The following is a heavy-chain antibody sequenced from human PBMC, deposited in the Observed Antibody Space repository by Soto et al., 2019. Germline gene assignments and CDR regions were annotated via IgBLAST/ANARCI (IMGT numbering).Heavy chain of an antibody. V-gene: IGHV4-59*01. D-gene: IGHD2-2*01. Sequence: PSGTLSLTCTVPGASTSSYYWSWIRHPPEKGLEWIGYIYYSGSTNYNPSLKSRVTTSVDTSKNQFSLKLSSVTAADTAVYYCARGIVVVLSASLNYYYYDYMDVRGQGTTVTVS. CDR1: GASTSSYY. CDR3: ARGIVVVLSASLNYYYYDYMDV. CDR2: IYYSGST. J-gene: IGHJ6*03.